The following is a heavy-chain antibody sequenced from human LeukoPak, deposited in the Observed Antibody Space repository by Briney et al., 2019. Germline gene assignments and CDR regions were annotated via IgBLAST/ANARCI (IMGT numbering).Heavy chain of an antibody. Sequence: VGSQTVSCAASGFTFSSYSMNWVRQAPGKGLEWVSSISSSSSYIYYGDSVKGRFTLSRDNAKNSLYLQMNSLRAEDTAVYYCARDRHSSTYDAFDIWGQGTMVTVSS. CDR2: ISSSSSYI. J-gene: IGHJ3*02. D-gene: IGHD6-13*01. V-gene: IGHV3-21*01. CDR1: GFTFSSYS. CDR3: ARDRHSSTYDAFDI.